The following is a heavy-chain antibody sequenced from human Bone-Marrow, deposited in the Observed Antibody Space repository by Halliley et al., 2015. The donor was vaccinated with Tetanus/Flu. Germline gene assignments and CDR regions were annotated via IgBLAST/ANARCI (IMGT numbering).Heavy chain of an antibody. Sequence: WVGLIRSEPDGGTRDYAAPVKGIFTISRDDSKNPLYLQLNSLKTEDTAVYYCATDEEGYAFYGSWGQGTLVVVSP. D-gene: IGHD4-17*01. CDR3: ATDEEGYAFYGS. V-gene: IGHV3-15*01. J-gene: IGHJ5*02. CDR2: IRSEPDGGTR.